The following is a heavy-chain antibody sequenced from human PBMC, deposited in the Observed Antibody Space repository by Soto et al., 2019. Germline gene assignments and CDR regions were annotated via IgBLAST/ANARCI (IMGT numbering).Heavy chain of an antibody. CDR1: GGSISSYY. J-gene: IGHJ6*02. CDR2: IYTSGST. V-gene: IGHV4-4*07. CDR3: ARAGYYDFWSGYYMEATNYYYGMDV. Sequence: LSLTCTVSGGSISSYYWSWIRQPAGKGLEWIGRIYTSGSTNYNPSLKSRVTMSVDTSKNQFSLKLSSVTAADTAVYYCARAGYYDFWSGYYMEATNYYYGMDVWGQGTTVTVSS. D-gene: IGHD3-3*01.